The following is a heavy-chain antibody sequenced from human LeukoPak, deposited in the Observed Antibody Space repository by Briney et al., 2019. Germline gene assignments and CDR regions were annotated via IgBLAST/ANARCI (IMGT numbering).Heavy chain of an antibody. CDR1: GFTFSSYS. CDR2: ISSSSSYI. J-gene: IGHJ4*02. D-gene: IGHD4-17*01. CDR3: AKDENHDYGDYGGLDY. V-gene: IGHV3-21*04. Sequence: GGSLRLSCAASGFTFSSYSMNWVRQAPGKGLEWVSSISSSSSYIYYADSVKGRFTISRDNAKNSLYLQMNSLRAEDTAVYYCAKDENHDYGDYGGLDYWGQGTLVTVSS.